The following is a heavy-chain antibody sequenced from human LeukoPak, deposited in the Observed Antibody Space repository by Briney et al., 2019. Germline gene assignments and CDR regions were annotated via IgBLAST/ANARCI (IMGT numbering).Heavy chain of an antibody. CDR3: AREITFGGVIATPNYDY. J-gene: IGHJ4*02. D-gene: IGHD3-16*02. V-gene: IGHV3-11*01. CDR1: GFTFSDYY. CDR2: ISSSGSTI. Sequence: GGSLRLSCAASGFTFSDYYMSWIRQAPGKGLEWVSYISSSGSTIYYADSVEGRFTISRDNAKNSLYLQMNSLRAEDTAVYYCAREITFGGVIATPNYDYWGQGTLVTVSS.